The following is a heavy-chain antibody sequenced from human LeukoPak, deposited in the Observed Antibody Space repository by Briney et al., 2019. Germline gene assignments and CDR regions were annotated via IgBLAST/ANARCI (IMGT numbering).Heavy chain of an antibody. CDR3: ASKRSARAWASESNNWFDP. D-gene: IGHD1-14*01. CDR1: GGTFSSYA. Sequence: SVKVSCKASGGTFSSYAISWVRQAPGQGLEWMGGIIPIFGTANYAQKFQGRVTITADESTSTAYMELSSLRSEDTAVYYCASKRSARAWASESNNWFDPWGQGTLVTVSS. CDR2: IIPIFGTA. J-gene: IGHJ5*02. V-gene: IGHV1-69*13.